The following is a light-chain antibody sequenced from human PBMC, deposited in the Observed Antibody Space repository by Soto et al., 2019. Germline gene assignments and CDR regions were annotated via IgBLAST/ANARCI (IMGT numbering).Light chain of an antibody. CDR2: DDS. Sequence: SYELTQPPSVSVAPGQTARITCGGNNIGSKSVHWYQQKPGQAPVLVVYDDSDRPLGIPERFSGSNSGNTATLTISRVEAGDEADYYCQVWDSSSDHPGVVFGGGTKLTVL. V-gene: IGLV3-21*02. CDR1: NIGSKS. J-gene: IGLJ2*01. CDR3: QVWDSSSDHPGVV.